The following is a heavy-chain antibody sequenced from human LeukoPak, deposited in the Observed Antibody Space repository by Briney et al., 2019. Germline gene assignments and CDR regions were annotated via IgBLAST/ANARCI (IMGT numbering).Heavy chain of an antibody. CDR2: ISSSGSTI. CDR1: RFTFNTYA. CDR3: AATYYYDGSGDY. J-gene: IGHJ4*02. D-gene: IGHD3-22*01. Sequence: GGSLRLSCAASRFTFNTYAMSWVRQAPGKGLEWVSYISSSGSTIYYADSVKGRFTISRDNAKNSLYLLMNSLRTEDTAVYYCAATYYYDGSGDYWGQGTLVTVSS. V-gene: IGHV3-48*03.